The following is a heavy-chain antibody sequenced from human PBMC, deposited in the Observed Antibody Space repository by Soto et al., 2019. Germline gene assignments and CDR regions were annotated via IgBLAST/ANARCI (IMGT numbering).Heavy chain of an antibody. CDR1: GCTFSSYA. D-gene: IGHD3-10*01. J-gene: IGHJ4*02. CDR3: AKMVMWFGPFDY. CDR2: ISGSGGST. Sequence: WGSLRLSCAVSGCTFSSYAMSWVRKAPGKGLEWVSAISGSGGSTYYADSVKGRFTISRDNSKNTLYLQMNSLRAEDTAVYYCAKMVMWFGPFDYWGQGTLVTVSS. V-gene: IGHV3-23*01.